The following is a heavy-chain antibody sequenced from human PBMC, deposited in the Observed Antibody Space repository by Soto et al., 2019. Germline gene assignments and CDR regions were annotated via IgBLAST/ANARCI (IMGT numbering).Heavy chain of an antibody. J-gene: IGHJ6*03. CDR3: ARQAQYCSSTSCYVPHSYYYYMDV. Sequence: PSETLSLTCAVYGGSFSGYYWSWIRQPPGKGLEWIGEINHSGSTNYNPSLKSRVNISVDTSKNQFSLKLSPVTAADTAVYYCARQAQYCSSTSCYVPHSYYYYMDVWGKGTTVTVSS. CDR1: GGSFSGYY. V-gene: IGHV4-34*01. CDR2: INHSGST. D-gene: IGHD2-2*01.